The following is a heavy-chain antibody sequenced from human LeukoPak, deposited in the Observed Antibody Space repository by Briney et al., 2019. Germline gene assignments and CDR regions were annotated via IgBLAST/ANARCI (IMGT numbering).Heavy chain of an antibody. Sequence: GASVKVSCKASGYTFTSYGISWVRQAPGQGLEWMGWISAYNGNTNYAQKLQGRVTMTTDTSTSTAYMELRSLRSDDTAVYYCARLYCSGGSCSNPFDYWGRGTLVTVSS. J-gene: IGHJ4*02. CDR1: GYTFTSYG. V-gene: IGHV1-18*01. D-gene: IGHD2-15*01. CDR2: ISAYNGNT. CDR3: ARLYCSGGSCSNPFDY.